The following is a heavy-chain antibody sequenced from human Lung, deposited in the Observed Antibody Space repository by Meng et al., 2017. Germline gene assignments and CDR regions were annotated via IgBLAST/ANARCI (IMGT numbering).Heavy chain of an antibody. CDR1: GGSLSDYY. V-gene: IGHV4-34*01. CDR3: ARGPTTMAHDFDY. J-gene: IGHJ4*02. CDR2: INHSGST. D-gene: IGHD4-11*01. Sequence: QVQVKQLGVGPLEPSENLSLPRVFSGGSLSDYYLSWNRQPPGKGLEWIGEINHSGSTNYNPSLESRATISVDTSQNNLSLKLSSVTAADSAVYYCARGPTTMAHDFDYWGQGTLVTVYS.